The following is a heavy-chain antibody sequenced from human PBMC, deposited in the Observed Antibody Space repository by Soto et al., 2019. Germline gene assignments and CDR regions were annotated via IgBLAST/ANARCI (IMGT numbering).Heavy chain of an antibody. CDR2: ISGSGATT. V-gene: IGHV3-23*01. CDR3: AKDGRNNGMDV. Sequence: GGSLRLSCAASGFTFSSYAMTWVRQAPGKGLEWVSGISGSGATTSYADSVKGRFTVSRDNSKNTLYLQMNSLRAEDTAVYYCAKDGRNNGMDVWGQGTTVTVSS. D-gene: IGHD1-1*01. J-gene: IGHJ6*02. CDR1: GFTFSSYA.